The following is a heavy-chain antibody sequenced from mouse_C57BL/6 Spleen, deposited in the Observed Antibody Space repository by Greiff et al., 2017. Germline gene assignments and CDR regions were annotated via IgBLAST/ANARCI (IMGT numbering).Heavy chain of an antibody. J-gene: IGHJ4*01. D-gene: IGHD1-1*01. CDR3: ARYYYGSSWAMDY. V-gene: IGHV1-66*01. Sequence: VQLQQSGPELVKPGASVKISCKASGYSFTSYYIHWVKQRPGQGLEWIGWIYPGSGNTKYNEKFKGKATLTADTSSSTAYMQLSSLTSEDSAVYYCARYYYGSSWAMDYWGQGTSVTVSS. CDR1: GYSFTSYY. CDR2: IYPGSGNT.